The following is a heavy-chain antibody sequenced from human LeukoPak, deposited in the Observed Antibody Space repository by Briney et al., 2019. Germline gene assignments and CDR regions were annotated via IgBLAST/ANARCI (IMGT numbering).Heavy chain of an antibody. CDR1: GGSISSSSYY. D-gene: IGHD3-10*01. J-gene: IGHJ6*03. Sequence: SETLSLTCTVSGGSISSSSYYWGWIRQPPGKGLEWIGSIYYSGSTYYNPSLKSRVTISVDTSKNQFSLKLSSVTAADTAVYYCAGPSGQSGSYYYYYYYMDVWGKGTTVTISS. V-gene: IGHV4-39*01. CDR3: AGPSGQSGSYYYYYYYMDV. CDR2: IYYSGST.